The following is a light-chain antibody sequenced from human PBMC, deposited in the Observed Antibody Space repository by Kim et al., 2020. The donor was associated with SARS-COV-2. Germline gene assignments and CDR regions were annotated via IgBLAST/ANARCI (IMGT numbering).Light chain of an antibody. Sequence: NSVNWYQQVPGTAPKLLIFNNYERPSGVPDRFYGSRSGTSASLAISGLQSDDEADYYCAVWDDSLHGVVFGGGTKLTVL. CDR2: NNY. V-gene: IGLV1-44*01. CDR1: NS. J-gene: IGLJ2*01. CDR3: AVWDDSLHGVV.